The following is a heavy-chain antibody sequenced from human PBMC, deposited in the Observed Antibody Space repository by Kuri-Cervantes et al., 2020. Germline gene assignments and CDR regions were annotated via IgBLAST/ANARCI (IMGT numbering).Heavy chain of an antibody. V-gene: IGHV1-18*01. J-gene: IGHJ4*02. Sequence: ASVKVSCKASGYTFTSYGISWVRQAPGQRLEWMGWISAYNGNTNYAQKLQGRVTMTTDTSTSTAYMELRSLRSDDTAVYYCARGSGSYFEIHPRYYYFDYWGQGTLVTVSS. CDR2: ISAYNGNT. CDR1: GYTFTSYG. CDR3: ARGSGSYFEIHPRYYYFDY. D-gene: IGHD1-26*01.